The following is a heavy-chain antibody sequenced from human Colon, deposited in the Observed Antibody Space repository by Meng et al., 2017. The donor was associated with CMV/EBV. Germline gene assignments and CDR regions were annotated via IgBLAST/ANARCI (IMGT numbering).Heavy chain of an antibody. Sequence: QWRLEEPGPGLVKPSAPLSLTCSVSGGSFTTNSYFWAWIRQPPGKGLEYIGSIYNSGSTYYNASLKSRVTMSVDTSKNQFSLKLSSVTAADTAKYYCARGVLNFFDYWGQGTLVTVSS. CDR1: GGSFTTNSYF. J-gene: IGHJ4*02. CDR2: IYNSGST. D-gene: IGHD3-10*01. CDR3: ARGVLNFFDY. V-gene: IGHV4-39*07.